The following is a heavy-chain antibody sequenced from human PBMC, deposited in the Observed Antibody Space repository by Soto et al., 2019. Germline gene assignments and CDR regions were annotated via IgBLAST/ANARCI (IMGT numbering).Heavy chain of an antibody. J-gene: IGHJ4*02. D-gene: IGHD6-19*01. CDR2: IKQDGSEK. CDR1: GFTFSSYW. CDR3: ARAGESIAVAYFDY. V-gene: IGHV3-7*01. Sequence: GGSLRLSCAASGFTFSSYWMSWVRQAPGKGLEWVANIKQDGSEKYYVDSVKGRFTISRDNAKNSLYLQMNSLRAEDTAVYYCARAGESIAVAYFDYWGQGTLVTVSS.